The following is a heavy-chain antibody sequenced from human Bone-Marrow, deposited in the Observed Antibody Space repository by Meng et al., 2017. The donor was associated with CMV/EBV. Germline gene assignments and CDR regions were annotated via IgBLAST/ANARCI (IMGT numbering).Heavy chain of an antibody. J-gene: IGHJ4*02. V-gene: IGHV3-53*01. CDR2: VYSGGDTT. Sequence: GGSLRLSCAASGFNFIYYMSWVRQAPGKGLEWVSVVYSGGDTTYYADSVKGRFTISRDNSRNTVYLYMNNLRAEDTAVYYCARVRTGSLDDWGPGDLVNVAS. D-gene: IGHD1-26*01. CDR1: GFNFIYY. CDR3: ARVRTGSLDD.